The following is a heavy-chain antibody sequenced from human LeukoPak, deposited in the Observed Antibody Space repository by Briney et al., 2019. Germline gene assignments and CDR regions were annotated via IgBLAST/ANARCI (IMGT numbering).Heavy chain of an antibody. CDR2: ISSSSSYI. CDR1: GFTFSSYS. Sequence: PGGSLRLSCAASGFTFSSYSMNWVRHAPGKGLEWVSSISSSSSYIYYADSVKGRFTISRDNAKNSLYLQMNSLRAEDTAVYYCARGEVVTANFDYWGQGTLVTVSS. CDR3: ARGEVVTANFDY. D-gene: IGHD2-21*02. J-gene: IGHJ4*02. V-gene: IGHV3-21*01.